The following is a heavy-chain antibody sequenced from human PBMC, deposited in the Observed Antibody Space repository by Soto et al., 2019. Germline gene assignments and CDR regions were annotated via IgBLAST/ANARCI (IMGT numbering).Heavy chain of an antibody. Sequence: QVQLQESGPGLVKPSGILSLTCAVSGGSITDKWWSWIRQTPGKGLEWIGEVHHSGSTNYSPSLKSRVTMSVDTSKNDFSLKLFSLTAADTAIYYCAREGDHPFSRGYWGQGTLVTVSS. J-gene: IGHJ4*02. CDR3: AREGDHPFSRGY. D-gene: IGHD3-16*01. CDR2: VHHSGST. V-gene: IGHV4-4*02. CDR1: GGSITDKW.